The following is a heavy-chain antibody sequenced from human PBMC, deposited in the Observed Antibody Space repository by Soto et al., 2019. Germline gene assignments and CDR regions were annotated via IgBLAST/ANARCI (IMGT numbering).Heavy chain of an antibody. CDR1: GGSFSGYY. CDR2: INHSGST. D-gene: IGHD5-18*01. CDR3: ARGSRGYSYGHGDY. V-gene: IGHV4-34*01. J-gene: IGHJ4*02. Sequence: QVQLQQWGAGLLKPSETLSLTCAVYGGSFSGYYWSWIRQPQGKGLEWIGVINHSGSTNYNPSLKSRVTISVDTSKNQFSLKLSSVTAADTAVYYCARGSRGYSYGHGDYWGQGTLVTVSS.